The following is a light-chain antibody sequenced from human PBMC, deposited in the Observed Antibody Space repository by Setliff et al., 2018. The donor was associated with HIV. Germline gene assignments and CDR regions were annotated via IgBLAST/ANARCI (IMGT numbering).Light chain of an antibody. V-gene: IGLV2-14*01. CDR2: EVR. CDR3: SSYAITNTLP. Sequence: QSVLTQPASVPGSPGQSITISCTGASSDVGGYSYVSWYQQHPGKAPKLIIYEVRNRPSGVSNRFSGSKSGNTASLTISGLQAEDEGDYYCSSYAITNTLPFGTGTKVTVL. J-gene: IGLJ1*01. CDR1: SSDVGGYSY.